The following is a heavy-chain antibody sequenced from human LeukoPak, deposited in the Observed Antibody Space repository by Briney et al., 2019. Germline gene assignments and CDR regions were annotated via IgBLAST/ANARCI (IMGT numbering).Heavy chain of an antibody. CDR3: AKGLGFLPQFDY. CDR2: ISDSGCTT. CDR1: GFTFSSEA. J-gene: IGHJ4*02. D-gene: IGHD6-19*01. V-gene: IGHV3-23*01. Sequence: PGGSLRLSCAASGFTFSSEAMTWVRQAPGKGLEWVSSISDSGCTTYYADSVKGRFTISRDNSKNTVYLQMNSLRAEDTALYYCAKGLGFLPQFDYWGQGTLVAVSS.